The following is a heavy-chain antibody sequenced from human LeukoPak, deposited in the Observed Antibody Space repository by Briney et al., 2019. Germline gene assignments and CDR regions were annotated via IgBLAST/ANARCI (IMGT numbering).Heavy chain of an antibody. CDR2: IYHSGST. D-gene: IGHD1-26*01. J-gene: IGHJ2*01. V-gene: IGHV4-38-2*02. CDR1: GYSISSGYY. CDR3: ARAWGELLNWYFDL. Sequence: SETLSLTCIVSGYSISSGYYWGWIRQPPGKGLEWIGSIYHSGSTYYNPSLKSRVTISVDTSKNQFSLKLSSVTAADTAVYYCARAWGELLNWYFDLWGRGTLVTVSS.